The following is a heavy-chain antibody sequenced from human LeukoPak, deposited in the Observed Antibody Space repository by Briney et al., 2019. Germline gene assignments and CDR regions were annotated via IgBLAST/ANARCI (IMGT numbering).Heavy chain of an antibody. CDR1: GGSISSSNW. CDR3: ARHRYYYDSSGYFTRAFDY. V-gene: IGHV4-4*02. CDR2: INHSGST. Sequence: SETLSLTCAVSGGSISSSNWWNWVRQPPGKGLEWIGEINHSGSTNYNPSLKSRVTISVDTSKNQFSLKLSSVTAADTAVYYCARHRYYYDSSGYFTRAFDYWGQGTLVTVSS. J-gene: IGHJ4*02. D-gene: IGHD3-22*01.